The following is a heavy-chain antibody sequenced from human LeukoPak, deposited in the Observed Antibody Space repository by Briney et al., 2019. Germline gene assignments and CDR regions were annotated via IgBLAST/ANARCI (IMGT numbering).Heavy chain of an antibody. V-gene: IGHV4-34*01. CDR2: INHSGST. CDR1: GGSFSGYY. D-gene: IGHD3-10*01. CDR3: ARPLAYYGSGSYDGGFDY. J-gene: IGHJ4*02. Sequence: SETLSLTCAVYGGSFSGYYWSWIRQPPGKGLEWMGEINHSGSTNYNPSLKSRVTISVDTSKNQFSLKLSSVTAADTAVYYCARPLAYYGSGSYDGGFDYWGQGTLVTVSS.